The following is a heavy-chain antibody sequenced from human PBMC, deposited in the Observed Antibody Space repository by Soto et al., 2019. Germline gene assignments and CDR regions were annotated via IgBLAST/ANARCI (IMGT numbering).Heavy chain of an antibody. J-gene: IGHJ5*02. CDR1: GFSFSSDT. CDR3: ARDVETSMDGLNYFDP. Sequence: PGGSLRLSCAASGFSFSSDTMNWVRQAPGKGLEWVSSISSSSSYIYYADSVKGRSTISRDNAKNSLYLQMNSLRAEDTAVYYCARDVETSMDGLNYFDPWGQGTLVTVSS. D-gene: IGHD5-18*01. CDR2: ISSSSSYI. V-gene: IGHV3-21*01.